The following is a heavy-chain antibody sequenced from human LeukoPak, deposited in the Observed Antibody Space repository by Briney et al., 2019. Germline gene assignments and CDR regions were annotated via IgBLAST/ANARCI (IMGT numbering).Heavy chain of an antibody. CDR1: GGSIRSSYYY. CDR3: ARDARGYSYGFYY. V-gene: IGHV4-39*07. Sequence: SETLSLTCTVSGGSIRSSYYYWGWIRQPPGRGLEWIGSIYDSGSTYYNPSLKSRVTISVDTSKNQFSLKLSSVTAADTAVYYCARDARGYSYGFYYWGQGTLVTVSS. CDR2: IYDSGST. J-gene: IGHJ4*02. D-gene: IGHD5-18*01.